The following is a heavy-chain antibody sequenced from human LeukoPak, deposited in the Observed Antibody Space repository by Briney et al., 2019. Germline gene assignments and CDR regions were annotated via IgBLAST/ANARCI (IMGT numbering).Heavy chain of an antibody. Sequence: PSETLSLTCAVYGESFSGYYWSWLRQPPGKGREWIGEINHSGSTNYNPSLKSRVTISVDTSKNQFSLKLSSVTAEDTDVYYCARDRGYGSATYPFDPWGQGTLVTVSS. CDR3: ARDRGYGSATYPFDP. J-gene: IGHJ5*02. D-gene: IGHD3-10*01. CDR1: GESFSGYY. CDR2: INHSGST. V-gene: IGHV4-34*01.